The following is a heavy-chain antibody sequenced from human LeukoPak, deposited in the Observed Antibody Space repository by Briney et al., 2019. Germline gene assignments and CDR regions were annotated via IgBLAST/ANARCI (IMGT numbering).Heavy chain of an antibody. D-gene: IGHD3-9*01. CDR3: ARDCYDIGTYPNEDAFDI. CDR2: INPNSGGT. CDR1: GYTFTGYY. Sequence: ASVKVSCKASGYTFTGYYMHWVRQAPGQGLEWMGWINPNSGGTNYAQKFQGRVTMTRDTSISTAYMELSRLRSDDTAVYYCARDCYDIGTYPNEDAFDIWGQGTMVTVSS. V-gene: IGHV1-2*02. J-gene: IGHJ3*02.